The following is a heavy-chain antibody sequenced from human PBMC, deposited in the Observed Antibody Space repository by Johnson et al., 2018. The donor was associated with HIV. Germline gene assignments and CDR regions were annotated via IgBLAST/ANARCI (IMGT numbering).Heavy chain of an antibody. V-gene: IGHV3-30*03. D-gene: IGHD2-15*01. CDR2: ISYDGSNK. Sequence: QVQLVESGGGVVQPGRSLRLSCAASGFTFSSYGMHWVRQAPGKGLEWVAVISYDGSNKYYADSVKGRFNISRDNSKNTVFLQMNSLRAEDTALYYCAREVRLGYCSGGSCYGDALDSWGQGTMVTVSS. J-gene: IGHJ3*02. CDR3: AREVRLGYCSGGSCYGDALDS. CDR1: GFTFSSYG.